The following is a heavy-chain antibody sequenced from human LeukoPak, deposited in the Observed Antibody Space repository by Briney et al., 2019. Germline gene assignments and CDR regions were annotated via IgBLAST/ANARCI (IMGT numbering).Heavy chain of an antibody. CDR3: ARQSSSYKIYYFDY. CDR2: INWNGGST. V-gene: IGHV3-20*04. J-gene: IGHJ4*02. Sequence: GGSLRLSCAASGFTFDDYGMSWVRQAPGKGLEWFSGINWNGGSTGYADSVKRRFTISRDNAKNSLYLQMNSLRAEDTALYYCARQSSSYKIYYFDYWGQGTLVTVSS. CDR1: GFTFDDYG. D-gene: IGHD6-13*01.